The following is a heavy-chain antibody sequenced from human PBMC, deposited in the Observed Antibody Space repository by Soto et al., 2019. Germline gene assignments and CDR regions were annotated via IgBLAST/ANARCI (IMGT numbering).Heavy chain of an antibody. V-gene: IGHV1-69*06. CDR2: IIPIFGTA. Sequence: QVQLVQSGAEVKKPGSSVKVSCKASGGTFSSYAISWVRQAPGQGLEWMGGIIPIFGTANYAQKFQGRVTIPADISTSTAYRERSSLRSGDTAVYYWAREGGVGATTGWDWGQGTLVTVSS. J-gene: IGHJ4*02. CDR3: AREGGVGATTGWD. CDR1: GGTFSSYA. D-gene: IGHD1-26*01.